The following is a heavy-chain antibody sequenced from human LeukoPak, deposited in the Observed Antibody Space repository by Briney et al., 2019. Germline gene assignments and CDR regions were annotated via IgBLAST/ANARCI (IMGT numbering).Heavy chain of an antibody. D-gene: IGHD1-1*01. CDR1: GYTFTSYY. Sequence: GASVKVSCKASGYTFTSYYMHWVRQAPGQGLEWMGIINPSGGSTSYAQKFQGRVTITRAMSTSTAYMELSSLRSDDTAVYYCAAGNWYEFDYWGQGTLVTVSS. V-gene: IGHV1-46*01. CDR3: AAGNWYEFDY. CDR2: INPSGGST. J-gene: IGHJ4*02.